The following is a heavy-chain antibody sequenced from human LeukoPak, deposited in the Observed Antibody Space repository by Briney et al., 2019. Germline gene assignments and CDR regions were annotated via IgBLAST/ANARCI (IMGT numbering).Heavy chain of an antibody. CDR3: ARVFDYYDSSGYSYYFDY. J-gene: IGHJ4*02. CDR1: GYTFTSYA. V-gene: IGHV1-3*01. CDR2: INAGNGNT. D-gene: IGHD3-22*01. Sequence: GSVKVSCKASGYTFTSYAMHWVRQAPGQRLEWMGWINAGNGNTKYSQKFQGRVTITRDTSASTAYMELSSLRSEDTAVYYCARVFDYYDSSGYSYYFDYWGQGTLVTVSS.